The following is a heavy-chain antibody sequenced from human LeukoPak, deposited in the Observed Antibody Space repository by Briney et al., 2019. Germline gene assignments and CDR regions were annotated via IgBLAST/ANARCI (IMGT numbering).Heavy chain of an antibody. J-gene: IGHJ4*02. D-gene: IGHD6-13*01. CDR1: GFTFSSYG. Sequence: GGSLRLSCAASGFTFSSYGMHWVRQAPGKGLEWVAVISYDGSNKYYADSVKGRFTISRDNAKNSLYLQMNSLRAEDTAVYYCAVITADSSSWFYFDYWGQGTLVTVSS. V-gene: IGHV3-30*03. CDR2: ISYDGSNK. CDR3: AVITADSSSWFYFDY.